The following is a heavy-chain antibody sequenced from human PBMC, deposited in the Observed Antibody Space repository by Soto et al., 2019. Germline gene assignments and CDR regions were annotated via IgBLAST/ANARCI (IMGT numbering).Heavy chain of an antibody. D-gene: IGHD3-22*01. Sequence: XSGKVSCQASGYIFTRYGITGVRQAPGQGLEWMGSISAYNGNTYYAQHLQGRLNMTTDTSTSTVYMDLRSLRSDDTAFYYCAKYSSCRGGFDHWGQGTLVTVSS. J-gene: IGHJ5*02. CDR3: AKYSSCRGGFDH. CDR1: GYIFTRYG. CDR2: ISAYNGNT. V-gene: IGHV1-18*01.